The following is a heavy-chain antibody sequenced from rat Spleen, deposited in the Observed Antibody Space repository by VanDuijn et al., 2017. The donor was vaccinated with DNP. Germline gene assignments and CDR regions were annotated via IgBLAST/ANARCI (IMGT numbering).Heavy chain of an antibody. Sequence: VQLQESGPGLVEPSQSLSLTCSVTGYSITSSYRWNWIRKFPGNKLEWMGYINSAGSTNYNPSLKSRISITRDTWKNQFFLQLNSVTTEDTATYYCARWGTYFDYWGQGVMVTVSS. CDR1: GYSITSSYR. CDR2: INSAGST. CDR3: ARWGTYFDY. V-gene: IGHV3-3*01. J-gene: IGHJ2*01.